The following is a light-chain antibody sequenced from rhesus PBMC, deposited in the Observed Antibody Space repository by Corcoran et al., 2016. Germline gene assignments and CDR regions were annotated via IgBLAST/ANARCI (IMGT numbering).Light chain of an antibody. Sequence: EIVMTQSPATLALSPGERATLSCRASQSVSSYLAWYQQKPGQAPRLLIYGYSSRATGIPDRFRGSGSGTEFTLTISSLEPEDVGVYFCLQGSNWPRTFGQGTKVEIK. CDR2: GYS. J-gene: IGKJ1*01. V-gene: IGKV3-24*04. CDR3: LQGSNWPRT. CDR1: QSVSSY.